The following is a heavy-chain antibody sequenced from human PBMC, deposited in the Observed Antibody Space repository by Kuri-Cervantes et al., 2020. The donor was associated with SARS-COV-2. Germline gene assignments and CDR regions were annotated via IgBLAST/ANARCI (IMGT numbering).Heavy chain of an antibody. CDR2: INHSGST. V-gene: IGHV4-34*01. J-gene: IGHJ6*02. CDR1: GGSFSGYY. CDR3: ARRHYDILAYGMDV. Sequence: ESLKISCAVYGGSFSGYYWSWIRQPPGKGLEWIGEINHSGSTNYNPSLKSRVTISVDTSKNQFSLKLSSVTAADTAVYYCARRHYDILAYGMDVWGQGTTVTVSS. D-gene: IGHD3-9*01.